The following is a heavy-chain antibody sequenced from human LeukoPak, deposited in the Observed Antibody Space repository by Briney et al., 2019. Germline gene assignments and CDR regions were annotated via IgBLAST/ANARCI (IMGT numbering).Heavy chain of an antibody. D-gene: IGHD1-26*01. CDR2: IYYSGST. Sequence: SETLSLTCTVSGGSISSSSYYRGWIRQPPGKGLEWIGSIYYSGSTYYNPSLKSRVTISVDTSKNQFSLKLSSVTAADTAVYYCARRRRGSALDYWGQGTLVTVSS. CDR3: ARRRRGSALDY. J-gene: IGHJ4*02. V-gene: IGHV4-39*01. CDR1: GGSISSSSYY.